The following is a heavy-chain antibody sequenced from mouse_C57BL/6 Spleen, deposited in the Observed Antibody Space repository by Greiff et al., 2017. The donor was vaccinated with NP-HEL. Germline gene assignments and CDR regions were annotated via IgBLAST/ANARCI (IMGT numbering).Heavy chain of an antibody. J-gene: IGHJ4*01. V-gene: IGHV1-81*01. D-gene: IGHD1-1*01. CDR1: GYTFTSYG. CDR3: ARRGTTVVADAMDY. Sequence: QVHVKQSGAELARPGASVKLSCKASGYTFTSYGISWVKQRTGQGLEWIGEIYPRSGNTYYNEKFKGKATLTADKSSSTAYMELRSLTSEDSAVYFCARRGTTVVADAMDYWGQGTSVTVSS. CDR2: IYPRSGNT.